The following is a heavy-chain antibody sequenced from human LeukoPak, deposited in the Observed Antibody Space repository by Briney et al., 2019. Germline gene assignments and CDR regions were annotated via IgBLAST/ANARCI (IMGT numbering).Heavy chain of an antibody. D-gene: IGHD3-3*01. CDR1: GYTFTSYG. J-gene: IGHJ4*02. CDR2: MNPNSGNT. CDR3: ARRSGYSYYFDY. V-gene: IGHV1-8*03. Sequence: GASVKVSCKASGYTFTSYGISWVRQATGQGLEWMGWMNPNSGNTGYAQKFQGRVTITRNTSISTAYMELSSLRSEDTAVYYCARRSGYSYYFDYWGQGTLVTVSS.